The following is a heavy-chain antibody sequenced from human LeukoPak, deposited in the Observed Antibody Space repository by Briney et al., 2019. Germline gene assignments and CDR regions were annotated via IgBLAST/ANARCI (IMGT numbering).Heavy chain of an antibody. J-gene: IGHJ2*01. V-gene: IGHV3-13*04. CDR1: EFTLSSHD. CDR2: IAIAGDT. CDR3: TREIIVATDAWYFDL. D-gene: IGHD5-12*01. Sequence: GESLRLSCAASEFTLSSHDMHWVRQVPGKGLEWVSAIAIAGDTYYAGSVKGRFTISRENVKNSLYLQMNSLRAGDTAVYYCTREIIVATDAWYFDLWGRGTLVTVSS.